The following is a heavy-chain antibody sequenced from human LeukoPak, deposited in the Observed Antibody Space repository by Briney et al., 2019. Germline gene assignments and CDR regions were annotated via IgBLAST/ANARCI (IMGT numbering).Heavy chain of an antibody. CDR3: ARGRSNYYGMDV. CDR2: IYYSGST. Sequence: SQTLSLTCTVSGGSISSGGYYWSWIRQHPGKGLEWIGYIYYSGSTYYNPSLKSRVTISVDTSKNQFSLKLSSVTAADTAVYYCARGRSNYYGMDVWGQGTTVTVSS. CDR1: GGSISSGGYY. D-gene: IGHD1-26*01. J-gene: IGHJ6*02. V-gene: IGHV4-31*03.